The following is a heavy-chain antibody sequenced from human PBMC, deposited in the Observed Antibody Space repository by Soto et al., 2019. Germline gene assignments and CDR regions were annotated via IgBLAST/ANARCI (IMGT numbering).Heavy chain of an antibody. CDR3: AREYHYDSSGYQPYYFDY. D-gene: IGHD3-22*01. J-gene: IGHJ4*02. CDR1: GGTFSSYA. CDR2: IIPIFGTA. Sequence: GTSVKVSCKASGGTFSSYAISWVRQAPGQGLEWMGGIIPIFGTANCAQKFQGRVTITADESTSTAYMELSSLRSEDTAVYYCAREYHYDSSGYQPYYFDYWGQGTLVTVSS. V-gene: IGHV1-69*13.